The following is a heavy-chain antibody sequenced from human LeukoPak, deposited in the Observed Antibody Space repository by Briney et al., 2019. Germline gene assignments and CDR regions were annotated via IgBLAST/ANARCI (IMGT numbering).Heavy chain of an antibody. V-gene: IGHV3-23*01. CDR1: GFTFSSYG. Sequence: GGSLRLSCAASGFTFSSYGMSWVRQAPGKGLEWVSAISGSGGSTYYADSVKGRFTISRDNSKNTLYLQMDSLRAEDTALYYCARVPSSGHYYPLDYWGQGTLVTVSS. D-gene: IGHD3-22*01. J-gene: IGHJ4*02. CDR2: ISGSGGST. CDR3: ARVPSSGHYYPLDY.